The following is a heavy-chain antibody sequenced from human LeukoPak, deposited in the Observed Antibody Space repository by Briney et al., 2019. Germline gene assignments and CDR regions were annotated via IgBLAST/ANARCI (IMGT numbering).Heavy chain of an antibody. J-gene: IGHJ4*02. CDR2: IYYSGST. CDR3: AREPDSGSGSYPDY. V-gene: IGHV4-30-4*08. D-gene: IGHD3-10*01. CDR1: GGSISSGDYY. Sequence: TSQTLSLTCTVSGGSISSGDYYWSWIRQPPGKGLEWIVYIYYSGSTYYNPSLKSRVTISVDTSKNQFSLKLSSVTAADTAVYYCAREPDSGSGSYPDYWGQGTLVTVSS.